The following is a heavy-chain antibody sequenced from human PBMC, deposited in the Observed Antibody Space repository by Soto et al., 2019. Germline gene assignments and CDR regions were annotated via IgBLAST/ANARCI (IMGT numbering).Heavy chain of an antibody. D-gene: IGHD2-15*01. CDR1: GFTFSSYA. CDR2: INDGGGST. V-gene: IGHV3-23*01. CDR3: AKVGGIVGWNWFDP. J-gene: IGHJ5*02. Sequence: EVQLLESGGGLVQPGGSLRLSCAASGFTFSSYAMSWVRQAPGKGLEWVSGINDGGGSTYYADSVKGRFTISRDNSKNTLYLQMNRLRAEDTALYSCAKVGGIVGWNWFDPWGQGTLVIVSS.